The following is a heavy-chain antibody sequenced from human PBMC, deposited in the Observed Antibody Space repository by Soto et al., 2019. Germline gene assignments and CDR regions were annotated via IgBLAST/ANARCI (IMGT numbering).Heavy chain of an antibody. V-gene: IGHV3-7*01. Sequence: GGSLRLSCAASGFTFSSYWMSWVRQAPGKGLEWVANIKQDGREKYYVDSVKGRFTISRDNAKNSLYLQMNSLRAEDTAVYYCARAITGTTGYYYYYGMDVWGQGTTVTVSS. CDR3: ARAITGTTGYYYYYGMDV. D-gene: IGHD1-7*01. CDR1: GFTFSSYW. J-gene: IGHJ6*02. CDR2: IKQDGREK.